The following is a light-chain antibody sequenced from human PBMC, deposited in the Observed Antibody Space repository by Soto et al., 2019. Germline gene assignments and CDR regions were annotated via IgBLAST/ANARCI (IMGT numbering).Light chain of an antibody. CDR3: QSYNSISFVV. Sequence: NFMLTQPRSVSGSPGKTVTISCTRTSGSLGDNSVQWHQQRPGSAPTTVIYKDDQRPSGVPDRFSGSIDSSSNSASLTISGLKTEDEADYFCQSYNSISFVVFGGGTKLTVL. CDR1: SGSLGDNS. CDR2: KDD. V-gene: IGLV6-57*04. J-gene: IGLJ2*01.